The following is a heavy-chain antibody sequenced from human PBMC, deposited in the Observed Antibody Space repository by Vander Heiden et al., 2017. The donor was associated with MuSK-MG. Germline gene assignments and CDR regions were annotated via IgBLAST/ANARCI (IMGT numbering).Heavy chain of an antibody. CDR2: ISGSGGST. V-gene: IGHV3-23*01. CDR3: AKDALWFGELS. CDR1: GFTFSRYA. Sequence: EVQLLESGGGVVQPGGSLRLSCPASGFTFSRYAMSWVRQAPGKGLEWVSGISGSGGSTYYADSVKGRFTISRDNSKNTLYLQMNSLRAEDTAVYYCAKDALWFGELSWGQGTLVTVSS. D-gene: IGHD3-10*01. J-gene: IGHJ5*02.